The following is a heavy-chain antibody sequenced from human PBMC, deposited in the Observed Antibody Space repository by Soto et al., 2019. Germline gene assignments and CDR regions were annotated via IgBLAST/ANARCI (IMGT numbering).Heavy chain of an antibody. J-gene: IGHJ6*02. D-gene: IGHD2-2*01. CDR3: ARRLLPDALDYYGMDV. V-gene: IGHV4-31*03. CDR1: GGSISSGGYH. CDR2: IYYSGST. Sequence: SETLSLTCTVSGGSISSGGYHWSWIRQHPGKGLEWIGYIYYSGSTYYNPSLKSRVTISVDTSKNQFSLKLSSVTAADTAVYYCARRLLPDALDYYGMDVWGQGTTVTVSS.